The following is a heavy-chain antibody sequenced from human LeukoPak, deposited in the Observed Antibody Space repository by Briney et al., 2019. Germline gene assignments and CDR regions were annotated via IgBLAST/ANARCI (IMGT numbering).Heavy chain of an antibody. J-gene: IGHJ4*02. D-gene: IGHD1-1*01. CDR3: ARGFTRIYYFDY. V-gene: IGHV1-46*01. Sequence: ASVKVSCKASGYTFTSYYIHWVRQAPGQGLEWMGVVIPGGGGTSYAQQFQGRVTMTRDMSTSTVYMELSSLRSEDTAVYYCARGFTRIYYFDYWGRGTLVTVSS. CDR1: GYTFTSYY. CDR2: VIPGGGGT.